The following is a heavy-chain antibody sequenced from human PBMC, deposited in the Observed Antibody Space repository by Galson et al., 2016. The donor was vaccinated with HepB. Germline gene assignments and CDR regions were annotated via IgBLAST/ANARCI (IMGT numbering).Heavy chain of an antibody. V-gene: IGHV3-23*01. CDR2: ISRSGDAT. CDR1: GFTFSSYA. CDR3: AKEVGTVHPSNWFDP. D-gene: IGHD1-26*01. J-gene: IGHJ5*02. Sequence: SLRLSCAASGFTFSSYAMNWVRQAPRKGLEWVSAISRSGDATYYEDSVKVRFTIFRDNSKDTLYLQMNSLRAEDTAVYYCAKEVGTVHPSNWFDPWGQGTLVTVSS.